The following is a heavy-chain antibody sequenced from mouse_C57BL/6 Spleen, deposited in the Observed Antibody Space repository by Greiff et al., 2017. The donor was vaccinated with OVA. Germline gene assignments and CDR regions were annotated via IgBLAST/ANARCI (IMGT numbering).Heavy chain of an antibody. Sequence: EVKLVESGGGLVKPGGSLKLSCAASGFTFSDSGMHWVRQAPEKGLEWVAYISSGSSTIYYADTVKGRFTISRDNAKNTLFLQMTSLRSEDTAMYYCARPYGNYVNYAMDYWGQGTSVTVSS. CDR1: GFTFSDSG. CDR2: ISSGSSTI. CDR3: ARPYGNYVNYAMDY. D-gene: IGHD2-1*01. J-gene: IGHJ4*01. V-gene: IGHV5-17*01.